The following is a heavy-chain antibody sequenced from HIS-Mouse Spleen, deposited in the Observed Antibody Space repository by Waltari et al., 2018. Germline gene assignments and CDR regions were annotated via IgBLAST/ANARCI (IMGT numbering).Heavy chain of an antibody. CDR1: GGSCSGSY. V-gene: IGHV4-34*01. D-gene: IGHD1-26*01. CDR3: ARMGPASGSYGDY. Sequence: QVQLQQWGAGLLKPSETLSLTCAVYGGSCSGSYWSWIRQPPGKGLEWIGEINHSGSTNYNPSLKSRVTISVDTSKNQFSLKLSSVTAADTAVYYCARMGPASGSYGDYWGQGTLVTVSS. J-gene: IGHJ4*02. CDR2: INHSGST.